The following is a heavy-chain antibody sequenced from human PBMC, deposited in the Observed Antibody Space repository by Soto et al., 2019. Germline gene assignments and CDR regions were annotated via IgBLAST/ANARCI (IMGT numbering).Heavy chain of an antibody. CDR3: ARQVTGLMGYVYDI. V-gene: IGHV4-30-4*01. CDR2: IYHSGSA. Sequence: PSETLSLTCTVSGGSISSGDYFWSWFRQPPGKGLEWIGYIYHSGSAYYNPSLKSRVTISVDTSKNQFSLKLSSVTAADTAVYYCARQVTGLMGYVYDIWGQGTTVTVSS. CDR1: GGSISSGDYF. D-gene: IGHD3-16*01. J-gene: IGHJ6*02.